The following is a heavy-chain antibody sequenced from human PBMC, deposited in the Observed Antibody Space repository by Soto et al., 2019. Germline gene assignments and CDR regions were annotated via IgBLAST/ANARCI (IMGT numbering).Heavy chain of an antibody. CDR2: INSSSSYT. CDR3: ARIITAAGGRRYYDL. V-gene: IGHV3-11*05. Sequence: QVQLVESGGGLVKPGGSLRLSSAASGFTFSDYCMSWIRQAPGKGLEWVSYINSSSSYTNYADSVKGRFTISRDNAKNSLYLQMNSLRAEDTAVYYCARIITAAGGRRYYDLWGRGTLVTVCS. J-gene: IGHJ2*01. CDR1: GFTFSDYC. D-gene: IGHD6-13*01.